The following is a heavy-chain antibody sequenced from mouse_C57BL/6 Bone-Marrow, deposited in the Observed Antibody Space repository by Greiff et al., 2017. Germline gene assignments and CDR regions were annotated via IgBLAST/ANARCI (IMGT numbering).Heavy chain of an antibody. CDR1: GFSLTSYG. CDR3: ARHEGGYWYFDV. CDR2: IWSDGST. V-gene: IGHV2-6-1*01. Sequence: QVHVKQSGPGLVAPSQSLSITCTVSGFSLTSYGVHWVRQPPGKGLEWLVVIWSDGSTTYNSALKSRLSISKDNSKSQVFLKMNSLQTDDTAMYYYARHEGGYWYFDVWGTGTTVTVSS. J-gene: IGHJ1*03.